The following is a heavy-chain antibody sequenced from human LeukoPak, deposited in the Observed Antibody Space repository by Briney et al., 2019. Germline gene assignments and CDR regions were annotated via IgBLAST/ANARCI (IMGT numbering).Heavy chain of an antibody. CDR3: AKSDGVLMVYAIFDY. V-gene: IGHV3-23*01. CDR2: ISGSGGST. Sequence: GGSLRLSCAASRFTFSSYAMSWVRQAPGKGLEWVSAISGSGGSTYYADSVKGRFTISRDNSKNTLYLQMNSLRAEDTAVYYCAKSDGVLMVYAIFDYWGQGTLVTVSS. J-gene: IGHJ4*02. CDR1: RFTFSSYA. D-gene: IGHD2-8*01.